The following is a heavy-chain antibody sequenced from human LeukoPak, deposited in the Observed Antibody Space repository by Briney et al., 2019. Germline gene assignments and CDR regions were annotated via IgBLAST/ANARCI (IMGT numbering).Heavy chain of an antibody. Sequence: SETLSLTCTVSVDFINKYFWSWLRQSPGKERDGMGDISHSGTTNYNPSLNSRVTISLDTSTKQFSLRLSSVTAADTAVYYCARAGPEKLNWRYYIDFWGQGILVTVSS. CDR1: VDFINKYF. D-gene: IGHD1-1*01. J-gene: IGHJ4*02. CDR2: ISHSGTT. CDR3: ARAGPEKLNWRYYIDF. V-gene: IGHV4-59*01.